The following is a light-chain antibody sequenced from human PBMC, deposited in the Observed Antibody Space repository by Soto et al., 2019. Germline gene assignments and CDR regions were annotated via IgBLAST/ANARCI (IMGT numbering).Light chain of an antibody. Sequence: QSVLTQTASVSGSPGQSITISCTGTSSDVGGYNYVSWYQQHPGKAPKLMIYDVSYRPSGVSNRFSGSKSGNTASLTISGLQAEDEGDYYCSSYTGSSTLYVFGSGTKVTVL. V-gene: IGLV2-14*01. CDR2: DVS. J-gene: IGLJ1*01. CDR3: SSYTGSSTLYV. CDR1: SSDVGGYNY.